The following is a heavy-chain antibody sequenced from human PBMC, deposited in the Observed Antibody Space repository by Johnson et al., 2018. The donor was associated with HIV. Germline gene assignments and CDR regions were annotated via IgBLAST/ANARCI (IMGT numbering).Heavy chain of an antibody. CDR3: ARGGVVHDAFDV. V-gene: IGHV3-66*01. CDR1: GFTVSSNY. Sequence: VQLVESGGGLVQPGGSLRLSCAASGFTVSSNYMSWVRQAPGKGLEWVSVIYSGGSTYYADSVKGIFTISRDNSKNTLYLQLSSLRTEDTAVFYCARGGVVHDAFDVWGQGTKVTVSS. D-gene: IGHD2-2*01. J-gene: IGHJ3*01. CDR2: IYSGGST.